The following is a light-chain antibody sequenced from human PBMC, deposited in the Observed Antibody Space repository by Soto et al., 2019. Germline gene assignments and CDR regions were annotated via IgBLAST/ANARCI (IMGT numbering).Light chain of an antibody. CDR3: QQLNSFPFI. J-gene: IGKJ5*01. CDR1: QAIDTY. V-gene: IGKV1-9*01. Sequence: DIPLTQSPSFLSVSVGDRVTITCRASQAIDTYLAWYRQKPGKAPKLLIYAASLLQSGVPSRFSGSGSGTEFTLTINSLQPEDFASYYCQQLNSFPFIFGQGTRLEIK. CDR2: AAS.